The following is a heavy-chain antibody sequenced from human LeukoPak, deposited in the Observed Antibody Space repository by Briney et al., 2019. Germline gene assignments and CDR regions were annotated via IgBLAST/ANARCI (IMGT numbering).Heavy chain of an antibody. Sequence: GGSLGLSCEASGFSISSYEMTWVRKAPGKGLEWVSHISHSGSTISYADSVKGRFTISRDNVKNSVYLQMNSLRAEDTAVYYCAKDKPNYYDSSGLFDYWGQGTLVTVSS. D-gene: IGHD3-22*01. CDR3: AKDKPNYYDSSGLFDY. V-gene: IGHV3-48*03. CDR2: ISHSGSTI. CDR1: GFSISSYE. J-gene: IGHJ4*02.